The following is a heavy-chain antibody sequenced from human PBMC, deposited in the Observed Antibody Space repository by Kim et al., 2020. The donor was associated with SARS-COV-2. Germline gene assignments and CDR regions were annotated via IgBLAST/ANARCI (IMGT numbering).Heavy chain of an antibody. CDR3: AKVSFRITMVRGYGMDV. D-gene: IGHD3-10*01. CDR2: ISWNSGSI. J-gene: IGHJ6*02. V-gene: IGHV3-9*01. Sequence: SLRLSCAASGFTFGDYAMYWVRQAPGKGLEWVSGISWNSGSIGYADSVQGRFTISRDNAKNSMYLQMNSLRAEGTALYYCAKVSFRITMVRGYGMDVWGQETTVTVSS. CDR1: GFTFGDYA.